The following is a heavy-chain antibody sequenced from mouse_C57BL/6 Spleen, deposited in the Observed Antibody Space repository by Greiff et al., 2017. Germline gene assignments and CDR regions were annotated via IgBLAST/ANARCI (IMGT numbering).Heavy chain of an antibody. V-gene: IGHV1-78*01. D-gene: IGHD2-4*01. CDR2: IYPRDGST. J-gene: IGHJ2*01. CDR3: ARGEIYYDPFDY. Sequence: VHLVESDAELVKPGASVKISCKVSGYTFTDHTIHWMKQRPEQGLEWIGYIYPRDGSTKYNEKFKGKATLTADKSSSTAYMQLNSLTSEDSAVYFCARGEIYYDPFDYWGQGTTLTVSS. CDR1: GYTFTDHT.